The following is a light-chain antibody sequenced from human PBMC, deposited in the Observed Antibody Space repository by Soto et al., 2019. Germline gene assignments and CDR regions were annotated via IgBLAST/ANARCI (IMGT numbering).Light chain of an antibody. CDR1: QSLLHKNGNNY. CDR2: LGS. Sequence: DTVMTQSPLSLPVTPGEAASISCRSSQSLLHKNGNNYFNWYLQKPGQSPQLLIYLGSHRASGVPERFSGSGSGTDFTLKITRVEAEDVGVYYCMQGLQTLMITFGQGTRLEIK. CDR3: MQGLQTLMIT. J-gene: IGKJ5*01. V-gene: IGKV2-28*01.